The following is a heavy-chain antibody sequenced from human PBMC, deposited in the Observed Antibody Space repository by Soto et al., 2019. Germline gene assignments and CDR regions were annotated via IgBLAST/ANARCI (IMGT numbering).Heavy chain of an antibody. CDR3: AGQYCPNGLCSTSPISKYYYYMAV. Sequence: SETLSLTCNVSGASISRYYWSWIRQSPGKGLEWIGYLSYSGSTHYNPSLKSRVTLSIDTSENQFSLTLSSVTAADTAVYYCAGQYCPNGLCSTSPISKYYYYMAVWGKGTTVTVSS. D-gene: IGHD2-8*01. CDR2: LSYSGST. CDR1: GASISRYY. V-gene: IGHV4-59*01. J-gene: IGHJ6*03.